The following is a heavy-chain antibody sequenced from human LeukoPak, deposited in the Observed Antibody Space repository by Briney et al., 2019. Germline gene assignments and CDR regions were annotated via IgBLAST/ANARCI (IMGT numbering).Heavy chain of an antibody. Sequence: SETLSLTRAVYGGSFSGYYWSWIRQPPGKGLEWIGEINHSGSTNYNPSLKSRVTISVDTSKNQFSLKLSSVTAADTAVYYCARGEPEYYDILTGYPLDYWGQGTLVTVSS. CDR3: ARGEPEYYDILTGYPLDY. V-gene: IGHV4-34*01. CDR1: GGSFSGYY. D-gene: IGHD3-9*01. CDR2: INHSGST. J-gene: IGHJ4*02.